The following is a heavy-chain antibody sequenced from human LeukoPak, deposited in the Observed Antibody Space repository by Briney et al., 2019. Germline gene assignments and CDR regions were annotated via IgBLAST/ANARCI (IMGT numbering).Heavy chain of an antibody. D-gene: IGHD3-3*01. J-gene: IGHJ5*02. CDR2: ISSSGSTI. Sequence: GGSLRLSCADSGFTFSSYSMSWIRQAPGKGLEWVSYISSSGSTIYYADSVKGRFTISRDNAKNSLYLQMNSLRAEDTAVYYCAARRIFGVVPDDPWGQGTLVTVSS. CDR1: GFTFSSYS. V-gene: IGHV3-48*04. CDR3: AARRIFGVVPDDP.